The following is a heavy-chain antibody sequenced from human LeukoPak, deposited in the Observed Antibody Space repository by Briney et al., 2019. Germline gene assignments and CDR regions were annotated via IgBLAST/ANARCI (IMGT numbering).Heavy chain of an antibody. CDR1: GFTFSSYA. CDR3: AKEKTYYDFWSGHSPRYFDY. V-gene: IGHV3-23*01. CDR2: ISGSGGST. J-gene: IGHJ4*02. Sequence: GGSLRLSCAASGFTFSSYAMSRVRQAPGKGLEWVSAISGSGGSTYYADSVKGRFTISRDNSKNTLYLQMNSLRAEDTAVYYCAKEKTYYDFWSGHSPRYFDYWGQGTLVTVSS. D-gene: IGHD3-3*01.